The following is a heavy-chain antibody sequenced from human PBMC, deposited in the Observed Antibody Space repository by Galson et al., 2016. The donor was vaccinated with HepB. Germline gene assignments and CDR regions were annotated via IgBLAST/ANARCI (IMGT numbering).Heavy chain of an antibody. Sequence: ETLSLTCTVSGGSISSSFYYWGWIRQPPGKGLEWIGNIYYSGTTYYKPSLQSRVTISIDTSNNQFHLRLTSVTAADTAVYYCVRHQRDSLVNFWGQGTLVTVSS. CDR1: GGSISSSFYY. CDR2: IYYSGTT. V-gene: IGHV4-39*01. CDR3: VRHQRDSLVNF. D-gene: IGHD4-23*01. J-gene: IGHJ3*01.